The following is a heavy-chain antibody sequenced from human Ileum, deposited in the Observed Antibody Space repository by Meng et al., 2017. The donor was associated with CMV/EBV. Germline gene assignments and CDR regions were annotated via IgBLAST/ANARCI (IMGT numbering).Heavy chain of an antibody. Sequence: LSCEASGFTCSDYYMSWIRQAPGKGLEWVSYISSSGSTIYYADSVKGRFTISRDNAKNSLYLQMNSLRAEDTAVYYCARAGHAGWFDPWGQGTLVTVSS. CDR2: ISSSGSTI. CDR1: GFTCSDYY. V-gene: IGHV3-11*04. J-gene: IGHJ5*02. CDR3: ARAGHAGWFDP.